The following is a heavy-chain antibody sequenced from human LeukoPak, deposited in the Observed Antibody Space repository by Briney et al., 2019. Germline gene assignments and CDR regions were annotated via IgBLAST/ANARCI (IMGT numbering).Heavy chain of an antibody. J-gene: IGHJ4*02. CDR3: ATLVGYGSFFDY. V-gene: IGHV5-51*01. CDR1: GSSFTSYW. Sequence: GESLKISCKGSGSSFTSYWIGWVRHVPGKGLEYMGIIYPGDSDTRYSPSFQGQVTISADKSISTAYLQWSSLKASDTSMYYCATLVGYGSFFDYWGQGTLVTVSS. CDR2: IYPGDSDT. D-gene: IGHD3-10*01.